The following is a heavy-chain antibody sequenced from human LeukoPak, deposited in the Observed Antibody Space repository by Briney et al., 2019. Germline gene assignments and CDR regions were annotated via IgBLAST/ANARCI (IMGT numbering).Heavy chain of an antibody. Sequence: GGSLRLSCAASGFTFSSYDMTWVRQAPGKGLEWVSSISSSSSYIYYADSVKGRFTISRDNAKNSLYLQMNSLRAEDTAVYYCARGALKDYYDSSGYYHAGYWGQGTLVTVSS. CDR3: ARGALKDYYDSSGYYHAGY. J-gene: IGHJ4*02. CDR2: ISSSSSYI. CDR1: GFTFSSYD. V-gene: IGHV3-21*01. D-gene: IGHD3-22*01.